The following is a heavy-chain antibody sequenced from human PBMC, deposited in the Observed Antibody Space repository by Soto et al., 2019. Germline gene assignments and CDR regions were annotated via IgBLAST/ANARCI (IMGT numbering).Heavy chain of an antibody. Sequence: GASGKVSSKASGGNFSSYAISWVRQAPGQGLEWMGGIIPIFGTANYAQKFQGRVTITADESTSTAYMELSSLRSEDTAVYYCARTVLMVTPDAFDICRQVTMVPVS. D-gene: IGHD2-8*01. CDR3: ARTVLMVTPDAFDI. CDR1: GGNFSSYA. V-gene: IGHV1-69*01. J-gene: IGHJ3*02. CDR2: IIPIFGTA.